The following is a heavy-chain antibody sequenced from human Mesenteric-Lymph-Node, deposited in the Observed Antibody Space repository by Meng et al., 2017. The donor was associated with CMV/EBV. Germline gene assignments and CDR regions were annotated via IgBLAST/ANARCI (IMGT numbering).Heavy chain of an antibody. CDR1: GFIFSNYA. CDR3: AKTGSSSWYNWYFDL. Sequence: SGFIFSNYAMSWVRQAPGKALEWVSSISASGGSTYYADSVKGRFTISRDNSNNTLYLQMNSLRADNTAVYYCAKTGSSSWYNWYFDLWGRGTLVTVSS. V-gene: IGHV3-23*01. J-gene: IGHJ2*01. CDR2: ISASGGST. D-gene: IGHD6-13*01.